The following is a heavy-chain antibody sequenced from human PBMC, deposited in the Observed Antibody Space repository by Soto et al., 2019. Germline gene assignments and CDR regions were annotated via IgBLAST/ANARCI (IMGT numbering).Heavy chain of an antibody. CDR3: VKDSGYYYGSGSFVYGMDV. Sequence: LRLSCAASGFTFSNYGMHWVRQVPGKGLVWVSRIKSDGSNTNYADSVKGRFTISRDNSKNTLFLLMSSLRTEDTAVYYCVKDSGYYYGSGSFVYGMDVWGQGTTVTVSS. J-gene: IGHJ6*02. D-gene: IGHD3-10*01. CDR1: GFTFSNYG. V-gene: IGHV3-74*01. CDR2: IKSDGSNT.